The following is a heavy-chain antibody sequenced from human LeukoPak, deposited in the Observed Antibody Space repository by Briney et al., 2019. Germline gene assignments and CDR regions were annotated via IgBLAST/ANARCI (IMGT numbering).Heavy chain of an antibody. Sequence: TLSLTCTVSGGSISSGGYYWSWIRQHPGKGLEWIGYIYYSGSTYYNPSLKSRVTISVDTSKNQFSLKLSSVTAADTAVYYCARGSSEDDSSGYLYYFDYWGQGTLVTVSS. CDR2: IYYSGST. D-gene: IGHD3-22*01. V-gene: IGHV4-31*03. J-gene: IGHJ4*02. CDR3: ARGSSEDDSSGYLYYFDY. CDR1: GGSISSGGYY.